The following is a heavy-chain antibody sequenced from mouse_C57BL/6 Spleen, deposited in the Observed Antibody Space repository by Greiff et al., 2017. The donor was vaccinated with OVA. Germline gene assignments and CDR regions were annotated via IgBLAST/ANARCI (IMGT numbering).Heavy chain of an antibody. CDR3: ARDHYYGSSSYYFDY. J-gene: IGHJ2*01. V-gene: IGHV1-55*01. Sequence: VQLQQSGAELVKPGASVKMSCKASGYTFTSYWITWVKQRPGQGLEWIGDIYPGSGSTNYNEKFKSKATLTVDTSSSTAYMQLSSLTSEDSAVYYCARDHYYGSSSYYFDYWGQGTTLTVSS. CDR1: GYTFTSYW. D-gene: IGHD1-1*01. CDR2: IYPGSGST.